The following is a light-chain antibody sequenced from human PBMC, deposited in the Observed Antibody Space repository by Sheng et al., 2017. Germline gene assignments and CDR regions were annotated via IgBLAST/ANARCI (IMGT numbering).Light chain of an antibody. J-gene: IGLJ2*01. CDR2: QDS. V-gene: IGLV3-1*01. CDR3: QAWDSSTVV. CDR1: KLGDKY. Sequence: SYELTQPPSVSVSPGQTASITCSGDKLGDKYACWYQQKPGXSPVLVIYQDSKRPSGIPERFSGSTLGTQPTLTISGTQAMDEADYYCQAWDSSTVVFGGGTKLTVL.